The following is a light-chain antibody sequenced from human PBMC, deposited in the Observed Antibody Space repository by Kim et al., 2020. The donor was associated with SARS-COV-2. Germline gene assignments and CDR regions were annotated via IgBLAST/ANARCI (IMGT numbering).Light chain of an antibody. CDR3: QQYKALST. Sequence: LAVSPRESATLSCRASQNIGRNLAWYQQKPGQVPRLLICGASTRATGISARFSGSGAETEFTLTISSLQSEDFAVYYCQQYKALSTFGQGTKLEI. V-gene: IGKV3D-15*01. CDR1: QNIGRN. CDR2: GAS. J-gene: IGKJ2*01.